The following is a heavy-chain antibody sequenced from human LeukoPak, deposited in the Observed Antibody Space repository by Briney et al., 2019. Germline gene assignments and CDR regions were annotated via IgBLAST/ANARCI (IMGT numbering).Heavy chain of an antibody. CDR2: INPSGGST. J-gene: IGHJ4*02. Sequence: ASVKVSCKTSGYTFTTYYMHWVRQAPGQGLEWMGIINPSGGSTTYAQKFQGRVTMTRDTSTSTVYMELSSLRSEDTAVYYCARDPAVKKGWFDYWGQGTLVTVSS. D-gene: IGHD5-24*01. CDR3: ARDPAVKKGWFDY. V-gene: IGHV1-46*01. CDR1: GYTFTTYY.